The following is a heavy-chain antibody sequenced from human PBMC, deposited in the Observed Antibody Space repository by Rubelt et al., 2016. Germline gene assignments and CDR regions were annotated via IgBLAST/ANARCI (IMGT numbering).Heavy chain of an antibody. CDR1: GGSFSGYY. V-gene: IGHV4-34*01. Sequence: QVQLQQWGAGLLKPSETLSLTCAVYGGSFSGYYWSWIRQTPGKGLEWSGEINHSGSTNYNPSLKSRVTISVDTSKQQFSLKLSSVTAADTAVYYSAAVIHGGSGLYGDCDLWGGGTLVTVSS. J-gene: IGHJ2*01. CDR2: INHSGST. CDR3: AAVIHGGSGLYGDCDL. D-gene: IGHD6-19*01.